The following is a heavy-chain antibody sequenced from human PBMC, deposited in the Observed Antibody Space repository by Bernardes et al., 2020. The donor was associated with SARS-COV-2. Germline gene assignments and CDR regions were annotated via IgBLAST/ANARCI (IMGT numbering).Heavy chain of an antibody. CDR2: ISGSGGST. Sequence: GGSLRLSCAASGFTFSTYAMSWVRQAPGKGLEWVSAISGSGGSTYYADSVKGRFTISRDNSKNTLFLQMNSLRAEDTAVYYCAKDEGYCSGGICYSVGYFDYWGQGTLLTVSS. D-gene: IGHD2-15*01. CDR3: AKDEGYCSGGICYSVGYFDY. V-gene: IGHV3-23*01. CDR1: GFTFSTYA. J-gene: IGHJ4*02.